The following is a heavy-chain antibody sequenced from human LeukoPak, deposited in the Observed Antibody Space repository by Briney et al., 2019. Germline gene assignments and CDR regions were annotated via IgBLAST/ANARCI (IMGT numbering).Heavy chain of an antibody. D-gene: IGHD3-16*01. Sequence: SQTLSLTCSISGDSVSSNSAAWTWIRQSPSRGLEWLGRTYYRSKWYNDYAVSVKSRITINPDTSKNQFSLQLNSVTPEDTAVYYCARYEDDAFDIWGQGTMVTVSS. CDR3: ARYEDDAFDI. CDR1: GDSVSSNSAA. CDR2: TYYRSKWYN. V-gene: IGHV6-1*01. J-gene: IGHJ3*02.